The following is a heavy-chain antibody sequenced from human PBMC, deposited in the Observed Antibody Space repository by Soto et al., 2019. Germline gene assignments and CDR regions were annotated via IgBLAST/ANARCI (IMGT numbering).Heavy chain of an antibody. Sequence: QVQLVQSGAEVKKPGASVKVSCKASGYTFTSYGISWVRQAPGQGLEWMGWISAYNGNTNYAQKLQGRVTKTTDTSTSTAYMELRSLRSDDTAVYYCARGAAAGNSYYYNGMDVWGQGTTVTVSS. CDR3: ARGAAAGNSYYYNGMDV. CDR1: GYTFTSYG. J-gene: IGHJ6*02. CDR2: ISAYNGNT. D-gene: IGHD6-13*01. V-gene: IGHV1-18*01.